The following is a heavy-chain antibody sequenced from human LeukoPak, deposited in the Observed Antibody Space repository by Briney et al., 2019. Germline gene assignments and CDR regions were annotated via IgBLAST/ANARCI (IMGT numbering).Heavy chain of an antibody. CDR1: GFTFNTYA. CDR3: AKVANNFWSGLEY. Sequence: PGGSLRLTCAASGFTFNTYAMNWVRQAPGMGLEWVSGITTNGDSTYYADSVKGRFTLSRDNSKSTLYLQMNSLRAEDTAIYYCAKVANNFWSGLEYWGQGALVTVSS. V-gene: IGHV3-23*01. J-gene: IGHJ4*02. D-gene: IGHD3-3*01. CDR2: ITTNGDST.